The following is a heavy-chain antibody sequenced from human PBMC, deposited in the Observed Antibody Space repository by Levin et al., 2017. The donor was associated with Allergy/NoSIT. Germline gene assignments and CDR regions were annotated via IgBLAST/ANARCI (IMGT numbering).Heavy chain of an antibody. CDR2: VIPMVETS. V-gene: IGHV1-69*04. J-gene: IGHJ4*02. D-gene: IGHD2-2*01. Sequence: GASVKVSCKPSGGIFSSYAITWLRQAPGQGLEWMGRVIPMVETSNYAQKFLGRVTITADKSTSTAYMELRSLRSEDTAVYYCATDRRADRLLSLHFWGQGTLVIVSS. CDR1: GGIFSSYA. CDR3: ATDRRADRLLSLHF.